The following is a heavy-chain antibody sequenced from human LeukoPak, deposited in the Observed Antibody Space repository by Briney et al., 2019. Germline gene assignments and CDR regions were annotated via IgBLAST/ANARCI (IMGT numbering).Heavy chain of an antibody. CDR3: AGDDLRYGMDV. J-gene: IGHJ6*02. V-gene: IGHV4-30-2*01. CDR2: IYHSGST. D-gene: IGHD3-3*01. Sequence: SETLSLTCAVSGGSISSGGYSWSWIRQPPGKGLEWIGYIYHSGSTYYNPSLKSRVTISVDRSKNQFSLKLSSVTAADTAVYYCAGDDLRYGMDVWGQGTTVTVSS. CDR1: GGSISSGGYS.